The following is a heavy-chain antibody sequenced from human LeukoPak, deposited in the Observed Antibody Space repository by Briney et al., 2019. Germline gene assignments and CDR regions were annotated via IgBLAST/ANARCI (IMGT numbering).Heavy chain of an antibody. J-gene: IGHJ4*02. CDR3: ARSPTKRVPEDY. CDR1: GGSISSGNYN. D-gene: IGHD2-2*01. V-gene: IGHV4-61*02. CDR2: IDTIEST. Sequence: SETLSLTCTVAGGSISSGNYNWTWIRQPAGKGLEYIGRIDTIESTNYNPSLKSRVTISMDKSKNQISLRLTSVTAADTAVYYCARSPTKRVPEDYWGQGTLVTVSS.